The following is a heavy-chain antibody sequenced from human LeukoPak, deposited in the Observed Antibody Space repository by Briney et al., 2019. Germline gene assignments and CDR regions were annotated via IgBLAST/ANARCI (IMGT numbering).Heavy chain of an antibody. CDR3: ARDLLYYGSGNGMDV. CDR1: GFTFSSYS. D-gene: IGHD3-10*01. J-gene: IGHJ6*04. Sequence: GGSLRLSCAASGFTFSSYSMNWVRQAPGKGLEWVSSISSSSSYIYYADSVKGRFSISRDNAKNSLYLQMNSLRAEDTAVYYCARDLLYYGSGNGMDVWGKGTTVTVSS. V-gene: IGHV3-21*01. CDR2: ISSSSSYI.